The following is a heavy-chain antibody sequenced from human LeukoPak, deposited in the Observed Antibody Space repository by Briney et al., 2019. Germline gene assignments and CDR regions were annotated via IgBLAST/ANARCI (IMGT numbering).Heavy chain of an antibody. CDR3: ARDSLSSWTEYYYYYMDV. Sequence: GGSLRLSCAASGFTFSSYAMHWVRQAPGKGLEWVAVISYDGSNKYYADSVKGRFTISRDNAKNSLYLQMNSLRAEDTAVYYCARDSLSSWTEYYYYYMDVWGKGTTVTVSS. D-gene: IGHD6-13*01. V-gene: IGHV3-30*04. CDR2: ISYDGSNK. CDR1: GFTFSSYA. J-gene: IGHJ6*03.